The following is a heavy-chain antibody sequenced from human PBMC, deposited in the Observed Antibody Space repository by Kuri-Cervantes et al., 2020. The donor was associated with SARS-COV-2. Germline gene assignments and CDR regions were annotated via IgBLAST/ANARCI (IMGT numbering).Heavy chain of an antibody. D-gene: IGHD3-3*01. V-gene: IGHV4-39*01. J-gene: IGHJ6*03. CDR1: GGSISSSSYY. CDR2: IYYSGST. Sequence: SETLSLTCTVSGGSISSSSYYWGWIRQPPGKGLEWIGSIYYSGSTYYNPSLKSRVTISVDTSKNQFSLKLSSVTAADTAVYYCARGVLYYYYYMDVWGKGTMVTVSS. CDR3: ARGVLYYYYYMDV.